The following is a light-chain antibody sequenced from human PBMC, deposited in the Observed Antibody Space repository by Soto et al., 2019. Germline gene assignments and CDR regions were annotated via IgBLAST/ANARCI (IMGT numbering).Light chain of an antibody. CDR1: QSVSSSY. V-gene: IGKV3-20*01. Sequence: EIVLTQSPGTLSLSPGERATLSCRASQSVSSSYLAWYQQKPGQAPRLLIYGASSRATGIPDRFSGSGSGTDFTLTISRLEPEDCAVYYCQHYGRSALFGPGTKVDIK. J-gene: IGKJ3*01. CDR2: GAS. CDR3: QHYGRSAL.